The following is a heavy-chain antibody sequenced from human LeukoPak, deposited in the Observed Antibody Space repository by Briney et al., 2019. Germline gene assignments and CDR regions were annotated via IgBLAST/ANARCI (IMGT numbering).Heavy chain of an antibody. V-gene: IGHV3-7*01. D-gene: IGHD3-10*01. CDR2: IKQDGSEK. CDR1: GFTFSSYW. Sequence: GGSLRLSCAASGFTFSSYWMSWVRQAPGKGLEWVANIKQDGSEKYYVDSVKGRFTISRDNAKNSLYLQMNSLRAKDTAVYYCARERVTLLWLGMDVWGQGTTVTVSS. J-gene: IGHJ6*02. CDR3: ARERVTLLWLGMDV.